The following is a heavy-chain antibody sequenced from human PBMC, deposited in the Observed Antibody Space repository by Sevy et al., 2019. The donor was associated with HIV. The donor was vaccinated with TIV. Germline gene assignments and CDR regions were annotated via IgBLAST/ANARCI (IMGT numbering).Heavy chain of an antibody. CDR3: ARVSGWHLRYGMDV. V-gene: IGHV1-8*02. D-gene: IGHD6-19*01. Sequence: ASVKVSCKASGFNFASYDMYWVRQATGQGLEWMGWMNTNTGNTGFAQKFQGRVTMTRNTSITTAYMELSNLRSEDTAVYYCARVSGWHLRYGMDVWGQGSTVTVSS. J-gene: IGHJ6*02. CDR1: GFNFASYD. CDR2: MNTNTGNT.